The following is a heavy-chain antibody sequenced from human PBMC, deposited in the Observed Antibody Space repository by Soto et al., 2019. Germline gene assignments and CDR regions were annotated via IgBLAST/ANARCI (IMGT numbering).Heavy chain of an antibody. CDR2: VHHSGTT. Sequence: QVQLQESGPGLVKPSGTLSLTCGVSGGSMNTDYWWSWVRQAPGKALEWIGEVHHSGTTNYIQSLKNRITMSVDKSGNQVSLDLTSVAAADTAVYFCARGFSFRWVYWGQGILVTVSS. CDR1: GGSMNTDYW. V-gene: IGHV4-4*02. J-gene: IGHJ4*02. CDR3: ARGFSFRWVY. D-gene: IGHD6-13*01.